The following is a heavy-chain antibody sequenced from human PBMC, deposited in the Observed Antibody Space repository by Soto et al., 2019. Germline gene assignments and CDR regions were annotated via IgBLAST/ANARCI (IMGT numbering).Heavy chain of an antibody. CDR3: VRLDTTLAGDPYYFYYYGMDV. CDR1: GFTFSNYT. J-gene: IGHJ6*02. V-gene: IGHV3-21*02. Sequence: EVQVVESGGGLVKPGGSLRLSCAASGFTFSNYTMTWVRQSPGKGLEWVSSITRTSTYIYYADSVKGRFTISRDNAKNSVYLQMNNLRAEDTAVYYCVRLDTTLAGDPYYFYYYGMDVWGQGTTVTVSS. CDR2: ITRTSTYI. D-gene: IGHD5-18*01.